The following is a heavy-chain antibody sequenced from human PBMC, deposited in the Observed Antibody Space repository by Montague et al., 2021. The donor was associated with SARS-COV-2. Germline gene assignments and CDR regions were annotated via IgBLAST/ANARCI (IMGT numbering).Heavy chain of an antibody. V-gene: IGHV3-43*02. CDR3: AKDSTVVTPGDAFDI. D-gene: IGHD4-23*01. CDR1: GFTFDDYA. J-gene: IGHJ3*02. Sequence: SLRLSCAASGFTFDDYAMHWVRQAPGKGLEWVSLISGDGGSTYYADSVKGQFTISRDNSKNSLYLQMNSLRTEDTALYHCAKDSTVVTPGDAFDIWGQGTMVTVSS. CDR2: ISGDGGST.